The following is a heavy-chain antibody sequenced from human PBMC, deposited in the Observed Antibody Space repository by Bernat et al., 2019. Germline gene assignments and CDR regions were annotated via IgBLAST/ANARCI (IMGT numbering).Heavy chain of an antibody. D-gene: IGHD1-26*01. V-gene: IGHV3-30-3*01. CDR1: GFTFSSYA. CDR2: ISYDGSNK. CDR3: AISPGWERGGHFDY. Sequence: QVQLVESGGGVVQPGRSLRLSCAASGFTFSSYAMHWVRQAPGKGLEWVAVISYDGSNKYYADSVKGRFTISRDNSKNTLYLQMNSLRAEDTAVYYCAISPGWERGGHFDYWGQGTLVTVSS. J-gene: IGHJ4*02.